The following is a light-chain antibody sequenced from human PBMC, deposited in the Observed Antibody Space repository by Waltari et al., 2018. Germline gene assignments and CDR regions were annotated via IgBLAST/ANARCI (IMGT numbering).Light chain of an antibody. Sequence: CRASQTVRTTYFAWYQQKPGQAPTLLIYGASSRATGIPDRFSGSGSGTDFFLTISSLEPEDFAVYYCQQYDISPLTFGGGTKVEIK. J-gene: IGKJ4*01. CDR1: QTVRTTY. CDR3: QQYDISPLT. CDR2: GAS. V-gene: IGKV3-20*01.